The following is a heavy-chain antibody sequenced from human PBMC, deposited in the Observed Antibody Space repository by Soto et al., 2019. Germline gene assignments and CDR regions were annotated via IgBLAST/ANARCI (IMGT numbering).Heavy chain of an antibody. CDR1: GGSISSYY. D-gene: IGHD3-9*01. J-gene: IGHJ6*02. CDR3: ARDRIFTAGYYYYYGMDV. V-gene: IGHV4-59*01. CDR2: IYYSGST. Sequence: SETLSLTCTVSGGSISSYYWSWIRQPPGKGLEWIGYIYYSGSTNYNPSLKSRVTISVDTSKNQFSLKLSSVTAADTAVYYCARDRIFTAGYYYYYGMDVWGQGTTVTVSS.